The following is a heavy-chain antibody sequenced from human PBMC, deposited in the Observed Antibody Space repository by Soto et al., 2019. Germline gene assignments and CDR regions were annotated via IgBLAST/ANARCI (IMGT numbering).Heavy chain of an antibody. V-gene: IGHV3-30*03. J-gene: IGHJ4*02. Sequence: PGGSLRLSCAASGFTFSSYGMHWVRQAPGKGLEWVAVISYDGSNKYYADSVKGRFTISRDNSKNTLYLQMNSLRAEDTAVYYCARDTSRWYSSGCYPHGGLDFWAQGTLVTVSS. CDR3: ARDTSRWYSSGCYPHGGLDF. D-gene: IGHD6-19*01. CDR1: GFTFSSYG. CDR2: ISYDGSNK.